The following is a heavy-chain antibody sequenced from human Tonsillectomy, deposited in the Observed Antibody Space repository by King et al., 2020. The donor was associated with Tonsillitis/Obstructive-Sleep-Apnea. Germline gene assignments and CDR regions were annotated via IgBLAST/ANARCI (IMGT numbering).Heavy chain of an antibody. V-gene: IGHV1-2*02. Sequence: VQLVESGAEVKKPGASVKVSCKASGYTFTGYYMHWVRQAPGQGLEWMGWINPNSGGTNYAQKFQGRVTMTRDTSISTASMELSRLRSDDTAGYYCARDRIAALEFNMDVWGQGTTVTVSS. J-gene: IGHJ6*02. D-gene: IGHD6-13*01. CDR2: INPNSGGT. CDR1: GYTFTGYY. CDR3: ARDRIAALEFNMDV.